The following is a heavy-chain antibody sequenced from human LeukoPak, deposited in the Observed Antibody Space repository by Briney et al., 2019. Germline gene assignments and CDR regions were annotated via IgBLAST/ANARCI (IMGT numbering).Heavy chain of an antibody. CDR2: IKSKTDGGTT. J-gene: IGHJ4*02. V-gene: IGHV3-15*01. D-gene: IGHD3-9*01. CDR3: TTDLFADWLLYYFDY. CDR1: GFTFSNAW. Sequence: GGSLRLSCAASGFTFSNAWMSWVRQAPGKGLEWVGRIKSKTDGGTTDYAAPVKGRFTISRDDSKNTLYLQMNSLKTEDTAVYYCTTDLFADWLLYYFDYWGRGTLVTVSS.